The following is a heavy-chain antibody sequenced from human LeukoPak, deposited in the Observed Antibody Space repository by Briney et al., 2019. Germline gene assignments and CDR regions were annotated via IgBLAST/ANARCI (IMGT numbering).Heavy chain of an antibody. CDR2: MYNSVSI. CDR3: ARNSSSGFFDY. J-gene: IGHJ4*02. CDR1: GYSIRNDDY. V-gene: IGHV4-38-2*01. D-gene: IGHD6-6*01. Sequence: PSETLSLTCVASGYSIRNDDYWGWIRQSPGKGLEWIASMYNSVSIHYNPSLKSRVTILVDTSKNEFSLKMRSVTAADTAVYYCARNSSSGFFDYWGQGTLATVSS.